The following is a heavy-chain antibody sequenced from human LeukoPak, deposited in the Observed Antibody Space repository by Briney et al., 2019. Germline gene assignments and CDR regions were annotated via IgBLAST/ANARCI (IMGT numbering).Heavy chain of an antibody. Sequence: GGSLRLSCAASGFTFSSYSMNWVRQAPGKGLEWVSSISRSRSYIYYADSVKGRFTISRDNAKNSLCLQMNSLRAEDTAVYYCARSEDGYVDYWGQGTLVTVSS. V-gene: IGHV3-21*01. J-gene: IGHJ4*02. CDR2: ISRSRSYI. D-gene: IGHD5-24*01. CDR1: GFTFSSYS. CDR3: ARSEDGYVDY.